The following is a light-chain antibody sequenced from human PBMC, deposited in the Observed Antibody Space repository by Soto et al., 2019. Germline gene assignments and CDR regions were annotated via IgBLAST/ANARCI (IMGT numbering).Light chain of an antibody. J-gene: IGLJ1*01. CDR3: CSYAGRTTYV. Sequence: QSVLTQPASVSGSPGRSITISCTGGSSDVGNYNLVSWYQQHPDRAPKLIIFEGNKRPSGISNRFSGSKSGNTASLTISGLQPEDEADYYCCSYAGRTTYVFGTGTKVNVL. V-gene: IGLV2-23*01. CDR1: SSDVGNYNL. CDR2: EGN.